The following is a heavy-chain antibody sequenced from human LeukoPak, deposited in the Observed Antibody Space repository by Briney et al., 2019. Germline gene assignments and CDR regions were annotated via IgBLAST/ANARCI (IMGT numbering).Heavy chain of an antibody. V-gene: IGHV3-23*01. J-gene: IGHJ5*02. CDR3: AKGIQWLVRGWFDP. D-gene: IGHD6-19*01. CDR2: ISGGASST. Sequence: GGSLRLSCAASGFTFSSYAMSWVRQAPGKGLEWVSIISGGASSTYYADSVKGRFTISRDNSKNTLYLQMNSLRAEDTAVYYCAKGIQWLVRGWFDPWGQGTLVTVSS. CDR1: GFTFSSYA.